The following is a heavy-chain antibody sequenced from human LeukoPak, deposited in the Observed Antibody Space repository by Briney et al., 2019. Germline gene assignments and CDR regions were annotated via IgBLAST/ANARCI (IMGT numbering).Heavy chain of an antibody. D-gene: IGHD3-22*01. CDR3: AKGSSGYFADL. Sequence: GGSLRLSCAASGFIFNNYGLIWVRQAPGKGLQWVSAISNDGGGTTYADFVKGRFTISRDNSKNTLFLQMNSLRAEGTALYYCAKGSSGYFADLWGQGTLVTVSS. V-gene: IGHV3-23*01. J-gene: IGHJ5*02. CDR2: ISNDGGGT. CDR1: GFIFNNYG.